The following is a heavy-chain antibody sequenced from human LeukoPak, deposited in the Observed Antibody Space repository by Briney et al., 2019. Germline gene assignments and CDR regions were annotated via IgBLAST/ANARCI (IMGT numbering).Heavy chain of an antibody. D-gene: IGHD3-10*01. CDR2: IYYSGST. V-gene: IGHV4-31*03. CDR1: GGSISSGGYY. Sequence: SETLSLTCTVTGGSISSGGYYWGWIRQHPGKGLEWIGHIYYSGSTYYNPSLKSRVTISLDTSKNQFSLKLSSVTAADTAVYYCARVGATPPYYYYDYWGQGTLVTVSS. CDR3: ARVGATPPYYYYDY. J-gene: IGHJ4*02.